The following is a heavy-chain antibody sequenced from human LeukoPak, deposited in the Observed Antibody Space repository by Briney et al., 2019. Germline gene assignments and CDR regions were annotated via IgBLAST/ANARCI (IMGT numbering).Heavy chain of an antibody. CDR2: LYGGGST. CDR1: EFTFSDYW. V-gene: IGHV3-66*01. J-gene: IGHJ6*02. Sequence: GGSLRLSCAASEFTFSDYWMSWVRQAPGKGLEWVSVLYGGGSTYYADSAKGRFTISRDNSKNTLYLQMNSLRAEDTAVYYCARGHGAYTSVPYRYYGMDVWGQGTTVTVSS. D-gene: IGHD6-25*01. CDR3: ARGHGAYTSVPYRYYGMDV.